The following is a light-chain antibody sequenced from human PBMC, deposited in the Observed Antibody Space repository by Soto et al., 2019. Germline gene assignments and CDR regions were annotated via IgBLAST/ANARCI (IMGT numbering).Light chain of an antibody. Sequence: DIQMTQSPSTMYGSVGDRVTITCRASQTISSWLAWYQQKPGKAPKLLIYKASTLKSGVPSRFSGSGSGTEFTLTISSLQPDDFATYYCPHYNSYSEAFGQGTKVELK. CDR2: KAS. J-gene: IGKJ1*01. CDR3: PHYNSYSEA. V-gene: IGKV1-5*03. CDR1: QTISSW.